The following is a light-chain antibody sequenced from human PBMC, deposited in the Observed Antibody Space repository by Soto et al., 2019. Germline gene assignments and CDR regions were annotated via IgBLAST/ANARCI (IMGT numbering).Light chain of an antibody. Sequence: QSALTQPASVSGSPGQSITISCTGTSSDVGAYNYVSWYQQHPGKAPKLMIYEVSNRPSGVSIRFSGSKSGNTASLTISGLQAEDEADYYCSSYTSSTSLDVFGTGTKLTVL. CDR1: SSDVGAYNY. CDR2: EVS. V-gene: IGLV2-14*01. CDR3: SSYTSSTSLDV. J-gene: IGLJ1*01.